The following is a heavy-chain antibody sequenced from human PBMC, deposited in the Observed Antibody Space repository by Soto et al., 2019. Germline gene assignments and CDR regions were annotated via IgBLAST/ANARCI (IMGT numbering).Heavy chain of an antibody. D-gene: IGHD6-19*01. V-gene: IGHV4-59*01. CDR1: GGSISSYY. CDR2: IYYSGST. J-gene: IGHJ4*02. CDR3: ARSYDFWSIAVAGLYLDY. Sequence: SETLSLTCTVSGGSISSYYRSWIRQPPGKGLEWIGYIYYSGSTNYNPSLKSRVTISVDTSKNQFSLKLSSVTAADTAVYYCARSYDFWSIAVAGLYLDYWGQGTLVTVSS.